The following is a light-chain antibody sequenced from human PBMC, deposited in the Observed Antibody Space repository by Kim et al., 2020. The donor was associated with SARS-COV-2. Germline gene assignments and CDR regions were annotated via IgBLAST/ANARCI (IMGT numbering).Light chain of an antibody. CDR2: RNN. CDR3: AAWDDSLSGSSV. J-gene: IGLJ1*01. V-gene: IGLV1-47*01. CDR1: SSDTGSNY. Sequence: TISCSGSSSDTGSNYVSWYQQLPGTAPKLLIYRNNQRPSGVPDRFSGSKSGTSASLAISGLRSEDEADYFCAAWDDSLSGSSVFGTGTKVTVL.